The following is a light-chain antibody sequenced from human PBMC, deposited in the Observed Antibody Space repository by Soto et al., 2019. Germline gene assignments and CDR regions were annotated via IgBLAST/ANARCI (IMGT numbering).Light chain of an antibody. CDR3: QQSYDTPIS. CDR2: GAS. CDR1: QSISSY. J-gene: IGKJ5*01. Sequence: DIQMTQSPSSLSASVGDRVTITCRASQSISSYLQWYQQQPGKAPKALISGASRLRSGVPSRFSGSGSGTDFTLTISSLHPEDVATYYCQQSYDTPISFGQGTRLEIK. V-gene: IGKV1-39*01.